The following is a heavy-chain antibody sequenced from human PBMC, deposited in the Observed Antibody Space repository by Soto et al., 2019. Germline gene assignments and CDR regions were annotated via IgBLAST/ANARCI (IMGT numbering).Heavy chain of an antibody. J-gene: IGHJ4*02. CDR2: ISGSGGST. CDR3: AKLNDILTGYYRVTRYFDY. Sequence: GGPLRLSCAASGFTFSSYAMSWVRQAPGKGLEWVSAISGSGGSTYYADSVKGRFTISRDNSKNTLYLQMNSLRAEDTAVYYCAKLNDILTGYYRVTRYFDYWGQGTLVTVSS. D-gene: IGHD3-9*01. CDR1: GFTFSSYA. V-gene: IGHV3-23*01.